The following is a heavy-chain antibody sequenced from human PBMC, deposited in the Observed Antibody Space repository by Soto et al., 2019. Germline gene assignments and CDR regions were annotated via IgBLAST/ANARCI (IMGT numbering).Heavy chain of an antibody. CDR1: GGSISSSSYY. Sequence: PSETLSLTCTVSGGSISSSSYYWGWIRQPPGKGLEWIGSIYYSGSTYYNPSLKSRVTISVDTSKNQFSLKLSSVTAADTAVYHCARVSDYPTRGFYYGMDVWGQGTTVTVSS. CDR3: ARVSDYPTRGFYYGMDV. D-gene: IGHD2-8*02. V-gene: IGHV4-39*07. CDR2: IYYSGST. J-gene: IGHJ6*02.